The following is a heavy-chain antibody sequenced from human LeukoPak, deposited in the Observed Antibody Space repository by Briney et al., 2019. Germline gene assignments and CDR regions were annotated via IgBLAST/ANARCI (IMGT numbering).Heavy chain of an antibody. CDR1: GFLFSKYW. J-gene: IGHJ4*02. V-gene: IGHV3-7*01. CDR3: ARLRSLDK. D-gene: IGHD5-24*01. Sequence: PGGSLRLSCAASGFLFSKYWMTWVRQAPGKGLEWVANIKEDDSEVYYVESVKGRFTISRDNAKKSLYLEMSSLRVEDTAVYFCARLRSLDKWGQGTLVTVS. CDR2: IKEDDSEV.